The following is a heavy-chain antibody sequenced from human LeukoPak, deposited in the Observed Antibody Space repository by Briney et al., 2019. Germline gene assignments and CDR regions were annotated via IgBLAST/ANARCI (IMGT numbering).Heavy chain of an antibody. Sequence: QPGGSLRLSCAASGFTFSSYWMSWVRQAPGKGLEWVANIKQDGSEKYYVDSVKGRFTISRDNAKNSLYLQMNSLRAEDTAVYYCARRFLDTHWVRYFDYWGQGTLVTVSS. CDR1: GFTFSSYW. D-gene: IGHD3-10*01. J-gene: IGHJ4*02. CDR3: ARRFLDTHWVRYFDY. CDR2: IKQDGSEK. V-gene: IGHV3-7*01.